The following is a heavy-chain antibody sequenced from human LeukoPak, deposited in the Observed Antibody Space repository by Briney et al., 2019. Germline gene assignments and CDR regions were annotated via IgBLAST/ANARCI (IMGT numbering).Heavy chain of an antibody. CDR3: VRDLFDDYSLDY. V-gene: IGHV3-74*01. CDR2: INNDGSST. CDR1: GFTFRSYW. J-gene: IGHJ4*02. Sequence: PGGSLRLSCTASGFTFRSYWMHWVRQAPGKGLVWVSRINNDGSSTSYADSVKGRFTISRDNAKNTLYLQMNSLRVEDTAVYFCVRDLFDDYSLDYWGQGTLVTVSS. D-gene: IGHD3-16*01.